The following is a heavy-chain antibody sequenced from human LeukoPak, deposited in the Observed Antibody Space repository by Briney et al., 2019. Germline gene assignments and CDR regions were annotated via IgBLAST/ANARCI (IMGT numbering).Heavy chain of an antibody. CDR3: ARTYSSGWYHDY. J-gene: IGHJ4*02. CDR2: ISAYNGNT. Sequence: ASVKVSCKASGYTFTSYGISWVRQAPGQGLEWMGWISAYNGNTNYAQKLQGRVTMTTDTSTSTAYMELSSLRSEDTAVYYCARTYSSGWYHDYWGQGTLVTVSS. CDR1: GYTFTSYG. D-gene: IGHD6-19*01. V-gene: IGHV1-18*01.